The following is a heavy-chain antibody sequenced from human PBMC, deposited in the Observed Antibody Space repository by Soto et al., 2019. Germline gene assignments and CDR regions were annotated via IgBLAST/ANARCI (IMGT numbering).Heavy chain of an antibody. D-gene: IGHD3-3*01. V-gene: IGHV1-18*01. CDR3: ARTITIFGVANDAFDI. CDR1: GYTFTSHG. CDR2: ISAYNGNT. Sequence: ASVKVSCKASGYTFTSHGISWVRQAPGQGLEWMGWISAYNGNTNYAQKLQGRVTMTTDTSTSTAYMELRSLRSDDTAVYYCARTITIFGVANDAFDIWGQGTMVTVSS. J-gene: IGHJ3*02.